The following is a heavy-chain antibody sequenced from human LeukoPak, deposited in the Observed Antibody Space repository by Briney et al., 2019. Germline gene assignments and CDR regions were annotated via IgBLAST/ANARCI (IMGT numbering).Heavy chain of an antibody. CDR1: GFTFSSYA. D-gene: IGHD3-10*01. CDR3: ARERGSFGAFDI. J-gene: IGHJ3*02. Sequence: QTGGSLRLSCAASGFTFSSYAMSWVRQAPGKGLEWVSVISGSGGSTYYADSVKGRFTISRDNSKNTLYLQMNSLRAEDTAVYYCARERGSFGAFDIWGQGTMVTVSS. V-gene: IGHV3-23*01. CDR2: ISGSGGST.